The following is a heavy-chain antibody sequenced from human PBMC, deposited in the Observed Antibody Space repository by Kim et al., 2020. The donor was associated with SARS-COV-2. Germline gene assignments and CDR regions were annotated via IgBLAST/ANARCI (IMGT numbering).Heavy chain of an antibody. D-gene: IGHD3-10*01. CDR3: ARDPQFRYFDY. V-gene: IGHV4-39*01. J-gene: IGHJ4*02. Sequence: YYNPSLKSRVTISVDTSKNQFSLKLSSVTAADTAVYYCARDPQFRYFDYWGQGTLVTVSS.